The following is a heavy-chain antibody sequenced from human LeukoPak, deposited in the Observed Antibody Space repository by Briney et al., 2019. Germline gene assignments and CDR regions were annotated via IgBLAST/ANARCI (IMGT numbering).Heavy chain of an antibody. Sequence: SVTVSCKASGGSFSSYAISWVRQAPGQGLEWMGGIIPIFGTANYAQKFQGRVTITTDESTSTAYMELSSLRSEDTAVYYCARDRGDYYDTRSAEYFQHWGQGTLVTVSS. J-gene: IGHJ1*01. V-gene: IGHV1-69*05. CDR3: ARDRGDYYDTRSAEYFQH. CDR2: IIPIFGTA. CDR1: GGSFSSYA. D-gene: IGHD3-22*01.